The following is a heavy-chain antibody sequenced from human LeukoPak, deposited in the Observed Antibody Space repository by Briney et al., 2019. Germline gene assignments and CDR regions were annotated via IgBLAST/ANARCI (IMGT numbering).Heavy chain of an antibody. CDR1: GFTFSDAW. CDR2: VKSKTDGGTT. V-gene: IGHV3-15*01. D-gene: IGHD1-7*01. J-gene: IGHJ4*01. Sequence: PGGSLRLSCVASGFTFSDAWMSWVRQAPGKGLEWVGRVKSKTDGGTTDYPAPIKDRFSVSRDDSKNTLYLQMNSLETEDTAVYYCTTEYNWNYVHWGQGTLVTVSS. CDR3: TTEYNWNYVH.